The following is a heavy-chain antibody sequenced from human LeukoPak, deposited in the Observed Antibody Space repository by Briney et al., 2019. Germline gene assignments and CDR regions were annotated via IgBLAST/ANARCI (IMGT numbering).Heavy chain of an antibody. D-gene: IGHD6-19*01. Sequence: GRSLRLSCAASGFTFSSYAMHWVRQAPGKGLEWVAVISYGGSNKYYADSVKGRFTISRDNSKNTLYLQMNSLRAEDTAVYYCARASSSGWPEFDYWGQGTPVTVSS. CDR1: GFTFSSYA. V-gene: IGHV3-30-3*01. CDR3: ARASSSGWPEFDY. J-gene: IGHJ4*02. CDR2: ISYGGSNK.